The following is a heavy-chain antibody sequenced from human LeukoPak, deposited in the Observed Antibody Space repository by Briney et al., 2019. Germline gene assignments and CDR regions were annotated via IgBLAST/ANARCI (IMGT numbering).Heavy chain of an antibody. CDR2: IYPGDSDI. CDR1: GYSFTTYW. J-gene: IGHJ4*02. CDR3: ARQLGERTFNWNDFDY. Sequence: GESLKISCKGFGYSFTTYWIGWVRQMPGKGLEWMGIIYPGDSDIRYSPSFHGQVTISADKSISTAYLQWSSLKASDTATYFCARQLGERTFNWNDFDYWGQGTLVSVSS. V-gene: IGHV5-51*01. D-gene: IGHD1-20*01.